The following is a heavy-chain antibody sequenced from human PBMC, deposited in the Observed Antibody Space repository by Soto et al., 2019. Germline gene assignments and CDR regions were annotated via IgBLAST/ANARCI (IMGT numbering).Heavy chain of an antibody. Sequence: QVQLVQSGAEVKKPGSSVKVSCKASGGTFSSYAISWVRQAPGQGLEWMGGIIPIFGTANYAQKFQGTVTITADESTSSAYMELSSLRSAQTAGYYCARRVPAAGYYYGMDVWGQGSTVSVSS. D-gene: IGHD2-2*01. CDR3: ARRVPAAGYYYGMDV. J-gene: IGHJ6*02. CDR1: GGTFSSYA. V-gene: IGHV1-69*12. CDR2: IIPIFGTA.